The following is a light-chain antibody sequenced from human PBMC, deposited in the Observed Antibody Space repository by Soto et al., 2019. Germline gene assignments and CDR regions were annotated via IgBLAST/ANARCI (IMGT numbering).Light chain of an antibody. J-gene: IGKJ2*01. V-gene: IGKV3-20*01. CDR3: QQYGSSPYT. CDR2: GAS. Sequence: EIVLTQSPGTLSLSPGERAILSCRASQSVSSSYLAWYQQKPGQAPRLLIYGASSRATGIPDRFSGSGSGTDFTLTISRLEPEDFAVYYCQQYGSSPYTSGQGTKLEIK. CDR1: QSVSSSY.